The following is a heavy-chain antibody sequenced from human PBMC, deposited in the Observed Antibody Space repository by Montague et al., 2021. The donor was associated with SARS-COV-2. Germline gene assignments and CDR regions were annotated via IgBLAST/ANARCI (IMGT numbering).Heavy chain of an antibody. CDR2: LFHIDTA. Sequence: SETLSLTCTVSDGSVISTYPHWHWVRQSPGRGLEWIGGYLFHIDTADYHTSLRSRVTISVDTSKNQFSLKLTSVTAADTAVYYCTRGIDSYTTGYWGQGIQVTVSS. CDR1: DGSVISTYPH. J-gene: IGHJ4*02. CDR3: TRGIDSYTTGY. V-gene: IGHV4-61*01. D-gene: IGHD6-13*01.